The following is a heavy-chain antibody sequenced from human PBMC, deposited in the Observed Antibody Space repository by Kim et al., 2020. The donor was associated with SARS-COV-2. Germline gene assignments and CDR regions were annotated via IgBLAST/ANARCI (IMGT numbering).Heavy chain of an antibody. J-gene: IGHJ3*02. CDR2: IYYSGIT. Sequence: SETLSLTCTVSGGSIRSYYWSWIRQPPGKGLEWIGYIYYSGITNYNPSLKSRVTISVDTSKNQFSLKLSSVTAADTAVYYCARVRVATDDAFDIWGQGTMVTVSS. CDR3: ARVRVATDDAFDI. CDR1: GGSIRSYY. D-gene: IGHD2-15*01. V-gene: IGHV4-59*01.